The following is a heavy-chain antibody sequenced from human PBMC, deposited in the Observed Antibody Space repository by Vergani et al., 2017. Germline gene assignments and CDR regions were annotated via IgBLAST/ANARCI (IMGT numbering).Heavy chain of an antibody. D-gene: IGHD4-11*01. CDR1: GFSFRGHG. J-gene: IGHJ4*02. CDR2: ISYDGDRR. V-gene: IGHV3-30*18. Sequence: QVHLVESGGGVVQPGRSLTLSCVASGFSFRGHGMHWVRQAPGKGLEWVAMISYDGDRRDYGDFANGRFTISRDSSKTVYLQMNSMRVEDTAMYFYAKDISYSTAWTHYGYRGQGTLVTVSS. CDR3: AKDISYSTAWTHYGY.